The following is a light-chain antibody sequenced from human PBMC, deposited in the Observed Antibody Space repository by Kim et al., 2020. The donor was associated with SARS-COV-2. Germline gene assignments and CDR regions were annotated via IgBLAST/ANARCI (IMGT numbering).Light chain of an antibody. CDR3: QQYNNWPPELT. Sequence: TGERATLSCRASQSVSSNLAWYQQRPGQAPSLLIYAASIRATGIPARFSGSGSGTEFTLTISSLQSEDFAVYYCQQYNNWPPELTFGGGTKVDIK. V-gene: IGKV3-15*01. J-gene: IGKJ4*01. CDR1: QSVSSN. CDR2: AAS.